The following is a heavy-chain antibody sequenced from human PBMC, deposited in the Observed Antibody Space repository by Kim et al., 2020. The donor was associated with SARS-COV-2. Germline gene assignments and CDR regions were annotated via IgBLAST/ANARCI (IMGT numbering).Heavy chain of an antibody. J-gene: IGHJ3*01. V-gene: IGHV5-51*01. CDR2: IYPRDSDI. Sequence: GASLKISCKASGYDFNRHWIGWVRQLPGKGLEWVAIIYPRDSDIRYSPSFEGQVTISADTSVSTAYLHWTSLKATDTAMYYCATHPSSVATLEAFDFWGQGTLVTVSA. CDR3: ATHPSSVATLEAFDF. D-gene: IGHD3-3*01. CDR1: GYDFNRHW.